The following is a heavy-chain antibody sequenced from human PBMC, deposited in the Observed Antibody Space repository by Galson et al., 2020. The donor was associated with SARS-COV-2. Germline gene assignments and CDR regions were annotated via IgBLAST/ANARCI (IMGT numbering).Heavy chain of an antibody. J-gene: IGHJ4*02. CDR1: GFTVSSNY. V-gene: IGHV3-66*02. CDR2: IYSGGST. Sequence: GGSLRLSCAASGFTVSSNYMSWVRQAPGKGLEWVSVIYSGGSTYYADSAKGRSTISRDNSRNTLYLQMNGLRAEDTAVYYCARDSGGAYWGGDCLNSDYWGQGTLVTVSS. D-gene: IGHD2-21*02. CDR3: ARDSGGAYWGGDCLNSDY.